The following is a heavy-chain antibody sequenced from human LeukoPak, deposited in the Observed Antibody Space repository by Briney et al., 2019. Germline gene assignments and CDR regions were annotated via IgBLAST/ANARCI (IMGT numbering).Heavy chain of an antibody. CDR1: GITLSNYG. Sequence: PRGSLRLSCAVSGITLSNYGMSWVRQAPGKGLEWVAGISGSGGSTSYADSVKGRFTISRENPRNTLYLQMNSLRAEDTAVYFCAKRGVVIRVILVGFHKEAYYFDSWGQGALVTVSS. D-gene: IGHD3-22*01. CDR2: ISGSGGST. V-gene: IGHV3-23*01. CDR3: AKRGVVIRVILVGFHKEAYYFDS. J-gene: IGHJ4*02.